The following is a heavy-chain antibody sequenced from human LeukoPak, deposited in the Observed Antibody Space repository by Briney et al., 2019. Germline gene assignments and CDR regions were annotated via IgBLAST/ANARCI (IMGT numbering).Heavy chain of an antibody. CDR3: ARLNKGSSSWYWGYNWFDP. V-gene: IGHV1-69*05. Sequence: SVKVSCKASGGTFSSYAISWVRQAPGQGLEWMGGIIPIFGTANYAQKFQGRVTITTDESTSTAYMELSSLRSEDTAVYYCARLNKGSSSWYWGYNWFDPWGQGILVTVSS. CDR1: GGTFSSYA. CDR2: IIPIFGTA. D-gene: IGHD6-13*01. J-gene: IGHJ5*02.